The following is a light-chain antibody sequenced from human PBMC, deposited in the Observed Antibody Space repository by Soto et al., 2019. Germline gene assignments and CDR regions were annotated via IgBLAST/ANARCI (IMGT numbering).Light chain of an antibody. CDR3: QQYNNWPRT. V-gene: IGKV3-15*01. CDR1: QSVQRY. CDR2: GAS. Sequence: IVMTQFPVTLSVSPGETATLSCRASQSVQRYLAWFQQKPGQAPRLLIFGASTRATGIPARFSGTGSGTEFTLTITSLQSEDFAVYYCQQYNNWPRTFGQGTKVDIK. J-gene: IGKJ1*01.